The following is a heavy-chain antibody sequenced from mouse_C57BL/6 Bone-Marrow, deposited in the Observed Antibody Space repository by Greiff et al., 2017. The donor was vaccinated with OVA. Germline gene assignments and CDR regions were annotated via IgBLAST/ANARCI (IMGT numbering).Heavy chain of an antibody. CDR2: LHPNSGST. CDR1: GYTFTSYW. CDR3: AREGAIYGSGSWFAY. D-gene: IGHD1-1*01. J-gene: IGHJ3*01. Sequence: VQLQQPGAELVKPGASVKLSCKASGYTFTSYWMHWVKQRPGQGLEWIGMLHPNSGSTNYNEKFKSKATLTVDKSSSTAYLQLSRLTSEDSAVCFSAREGAIYGSGSWFAYWGQGTLVTVSA. V-gene: IGHV1-64*01.